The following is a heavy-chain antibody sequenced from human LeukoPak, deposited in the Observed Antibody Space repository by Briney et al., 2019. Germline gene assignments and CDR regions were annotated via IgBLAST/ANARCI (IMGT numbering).Heavy chain of an antibody. CDR3: ARGTKTSYYYDSSGYRHYYYYYYMDV. V-gene: IGHV3-20*04. D-gene: IGHD3-22*01. CDR1: GFTFDDYG. Sequence: GGSLRLSCAASGFTFDDYGMSWVRQAPGKGLEWVSGINWNGGSTGYADSVKGRFTISRDNAKNSLYLQMNSLRAEDTALYYCARGTKTSYYYDSSGYRHYYYYYYMDVWGKGTTVTVSS. J-gene: IGHJ6*03. CDR2: INWNGGST.